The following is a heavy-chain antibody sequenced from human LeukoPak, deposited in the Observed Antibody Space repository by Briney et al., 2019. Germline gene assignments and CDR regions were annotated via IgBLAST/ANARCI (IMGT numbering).Heavy chain of an antibody. J-gene: IGHJ3*02. Sequence: PSETLSLTCTVSGGSISSYYWSWIRQPPGKGLEWIGYIYYSGSTNYNPSLKSRVTISVDTSKNQFSLKLSSVTAADTAVYYCAREGGIIRAFDIWGQGTMVPVSS. CDR2: IYYSGST. V-gene: IGHV4-59*01. D-gene: IGHD3-16*01. CDR1: GGSISSYY. CDR3: AREGGIIRAFDI.